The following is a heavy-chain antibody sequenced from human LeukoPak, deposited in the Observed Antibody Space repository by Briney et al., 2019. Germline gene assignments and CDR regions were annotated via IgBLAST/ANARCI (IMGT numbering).Heavy chain of an antibody. D-gene: IGHD4-17*01. J-gene: IGHJ4*02. Sequence: GGSVRLSCAASGFTFSSYAMSWVRQAPGKGLEWVSAISGSGGSTYYADSVKGRFTISRDNSKTTLYLQMNSLRAEDTAVYYCAKDQSRGILFTVATTSHDYWGQGTLVTVSS. CDR1: GFTFSSYA. V-gene: IGHV3-23*01. CDR3: AKDQSRGILFTVATTSHDY. CDR2: ISGSGGST.